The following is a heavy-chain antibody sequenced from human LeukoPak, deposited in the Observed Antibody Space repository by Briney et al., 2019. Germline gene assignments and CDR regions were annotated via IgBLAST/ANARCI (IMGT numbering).Heavy chain of an antibody. CDR2: ISGSGGST. Sequence: GGSLRLSCAASGFTFSSYAMSWVRQAPGKGLEWVSAISGSGGSTYYADSVKGRFTISRDNSKNTLYLQMNSLRAEDAAVYYCAKERGDSRGKYYFDYWGQGTLVTVSS. D-gene: IGHD2-21*02. V-gene: IGHV3-23*01. J-gene: IGHJ4*02. CDR3: AKERGDSRGKYYFDY. CDR1: GFTFSSYA.